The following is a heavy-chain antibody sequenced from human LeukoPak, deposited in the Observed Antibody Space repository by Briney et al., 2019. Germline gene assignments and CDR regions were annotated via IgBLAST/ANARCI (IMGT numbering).Heavy chain of an antibody. CDR3: ARVSALRAFDI. CDR1: GFTFSSYW. V-gene: IGHV3-74*01. Sequence: GGSLRLTCAASGFTFSSYWMHWVRQAPGKGLVWVSRINTDGSSTSYADSVKGRFTISRDNAKNTLYLQMNSLRAEDTAVYYCARVSALRAFDIWGQGTMVTVSS. J-gene: IGHJ3*02. CDR2: INTDGSST. D-gene: IGHD6-6*01.